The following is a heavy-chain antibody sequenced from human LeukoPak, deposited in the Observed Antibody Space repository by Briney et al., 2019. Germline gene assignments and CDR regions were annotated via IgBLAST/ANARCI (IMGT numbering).Heavy chain of an antibody. CDR3: AKNRGGSYYSGSDY. D-gene: IGHD1-26*01. CDR2: IWYDGSNK. Sequence: GRSLRLSCAASGFTFSSYGMHWVRQAPGKGLEGVAVIWYDGSNKYYADSVKGRFTISRDNSKNTLYLQMNSLRAEDTAVYYCAKNRGGSYYSGSDYWGQGTLVTVSS. CDR1: GFTFSSYG. J-gene: IGHJ4*02. V-gene: IGHV3-33*06.